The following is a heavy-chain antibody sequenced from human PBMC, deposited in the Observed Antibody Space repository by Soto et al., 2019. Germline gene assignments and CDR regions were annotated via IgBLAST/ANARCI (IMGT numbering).Heavy chain of an antibody. CDR1: GFTFSTYA. CDR2: LTPSGGET. CDR3: AHPRGYGVFDAYDI. D-gene: IGHD4-17*01. J-gene: IGHJ3*02. V-gene: IGHV3-23*01. Sequence: GGSLRLSCVASGFTFSTYAMSWVRQAPGKGLEWVSTLTPSGGETYYADSVKGRFTISRDNSMNALYLQMNSLRIEDTAVYYCAHPRGYGVFDAYDIWGQGTMVTVSS.